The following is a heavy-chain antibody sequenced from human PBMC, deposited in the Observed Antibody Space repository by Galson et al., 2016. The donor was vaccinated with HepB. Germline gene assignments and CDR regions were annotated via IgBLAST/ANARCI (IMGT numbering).Heavy chain of an antibody. Sequence: SLRLSCAASGFTFSDYSMNWARQAPGKGLEWIAWITSSSDTMYYADSVKGRFTISRDNAKNSLYLQMNSLRAEDTAVYYCASRHSGWYYFDYWGQGTLVTVSS. CDR1: GFTFSDYS. V-gene: IGHV3-48*04. J-gene: IGHJ4*02. CDR2: ITSSSDTM. CDR3: ASRHSGWYYFDY. D-gene: IGHD6-19*01.